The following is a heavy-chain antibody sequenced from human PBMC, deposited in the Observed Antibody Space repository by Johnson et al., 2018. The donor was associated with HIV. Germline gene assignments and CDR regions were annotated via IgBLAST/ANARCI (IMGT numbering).Heavy chain of an antibody. CDR3: ARDGESQQLPLGDAFDI. V-gene: IGHV3-64*01. J-gene: IGHJ3*02. CDR2: ISSNGGST. Sequence: VQLVESGGGLVQPGGSLRLSCAASGFTFSSYAMHWVRQAPGKGLEYVSAISSNGGSTYYANSVKGRFTISRDNSKNTLYLQMNSLRAEDTAVYYCARDGESQQLPLGDAFDIWGQGTMVIVSS. CDR1: GFTFSSYA. D-gene: IGHD6-13*01.